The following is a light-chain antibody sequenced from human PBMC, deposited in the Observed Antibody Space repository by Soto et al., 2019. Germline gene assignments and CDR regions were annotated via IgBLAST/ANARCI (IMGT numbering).Light chain of an antibody. CDR2: GAS. Sequence: EVVLTQSPGTLSLAPGERATLSCRASQTISRSYLAWYQQKPGQAPRLLIYGASNRATGIPDRFSGSGSGTDFTLTISRLEPEDFAVHYCQQYGSSGTFGQGTKVDIK. J-gene: IGKJ1*01. V-gene: IGKV3-20*01. CDR1: QTISRSY. CDR3: QQYGSSGT.